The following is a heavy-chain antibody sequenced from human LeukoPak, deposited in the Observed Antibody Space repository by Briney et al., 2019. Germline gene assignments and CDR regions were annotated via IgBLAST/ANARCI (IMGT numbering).Heavy chain of an antibody. V-gene: IGHV1-8*01. Sequence: ASVKVSCKASGYTFTGYDINWVRQATGQGLEWTGWMNPHRGTAGYAQRFQGRLTMTRNTSISTAYMELSSLTSEDTAVYYCAAKGVRTGNWFDPWGQGTPVTVSS. CDR1: GYTFTGYD. CDR3: AAKGVRTGNWFDP. D-gene: IGHD3-10*01. J-gene: IGHJ5*02. CDR2: MNPHRGTA.